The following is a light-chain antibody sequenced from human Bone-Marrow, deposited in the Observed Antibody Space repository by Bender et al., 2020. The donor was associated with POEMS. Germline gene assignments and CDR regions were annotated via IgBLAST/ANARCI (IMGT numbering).Light chain of an antibody. J-gene: IGLJ3*02. Sequence: QSVLTQPPSASGTPGQRVTISCSGSNSNIGKNYVYWYQQFPGATPKLLIYSDDQRPSGVPARFSGSKSGTSASLAISDIQSEDEGDYYCSSWDDSLSGWVFGGGTKLTVL. CDR3: SSWDDSLSGWV. CDR2: SDD. V-gene: IGLV1-47*02. CDR1: NSNIGKNY.